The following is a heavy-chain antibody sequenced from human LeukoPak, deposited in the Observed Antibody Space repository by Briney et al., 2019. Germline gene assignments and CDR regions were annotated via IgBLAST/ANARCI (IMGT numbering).Heavy chain of an antibody. Sequence: GGSLRLSCAASGFTFSSYSMNWVRQAPGKGLEWVSSISSSSSYIYYADSVKGRFTISRDNAKNSLYLQMNSLGAEDTAVYYCARVGSMITFGGVFDYWGQGTLVTVSS. CDR3: ARVGSMITFGGVFDY. CDR2: ISSSSSYI. D-gene: IGHD3-16*01. J-gene: IGHJ4*02. CDR1: GFTFSSYS. V-gene: IGHV3-21*01.